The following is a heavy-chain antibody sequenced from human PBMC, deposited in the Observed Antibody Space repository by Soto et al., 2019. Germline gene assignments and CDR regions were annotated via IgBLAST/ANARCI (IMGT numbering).Heavy chain of an antibody. CDR3: ARDRVLGFCSGGSCGILDY. D-gene: IGHD2-15*01. Sequence: PXGSLRLSCAASGFIFTDYTMYWVRQAPGKGLEWVAIISDDGRNDYYADSVRGRFTISRDNSRNTLHLQMTSLRDDDTALYYCARDRVLGFCSGGSCGILDYWRRGAPVTVS. CDR2: ISDDGRND. J-gene: IGHJ4*02. CDR1: GFIFTDYT. V-gene: IGHV3-30*01.